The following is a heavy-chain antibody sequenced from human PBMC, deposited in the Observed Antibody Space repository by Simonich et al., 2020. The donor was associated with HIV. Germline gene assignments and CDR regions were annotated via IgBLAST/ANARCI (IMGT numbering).Heavy chain of an antibody. V-gene: IGHV7-4-1*02. Sequence: QVQLVQSGSELKMPGASVKVSCTASGYTFTTYTMSWVRQAPGQGLGWMGLINTNTRNPTYAQGSTGRFGFSLDTSVSTSYLQISSLRAEDTAVYYCARDGRYYSMDGWGQGTTVTVSS. CDR1: GYTFTTYT. CDR3: ARDGRYYSMDG. J-gene: IGHJ6*02. CDR2: INTNTRNP.